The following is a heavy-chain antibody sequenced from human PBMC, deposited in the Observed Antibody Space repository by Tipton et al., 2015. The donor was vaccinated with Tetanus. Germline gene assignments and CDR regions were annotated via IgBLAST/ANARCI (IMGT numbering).Heavy chain of an antibody. Sequence: PLRLSCAGSGITVKDFAMHWVRQAPGKGLEWVSGISWNSNTIGYADSVKGRFTISRDNAKSSLYLQMNSLRPEDTAFYYCTKDVTPGGTDFWGQGTLVTVSS. D-gene: IGHD1-14*01. CDR2: ISWNSNTI. CDR3: TKDVTPGGTDF. V-gene: IGHV3-9*01. J-gene: IGHJ4*02. CDR1: GITVKDFA.